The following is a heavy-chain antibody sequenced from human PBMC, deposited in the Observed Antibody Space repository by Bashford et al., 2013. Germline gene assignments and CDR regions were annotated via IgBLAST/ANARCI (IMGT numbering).Heavy chain of an antibody. CDR2: VIPIFGTA. Sequence: SVKVSCKALEAPSAAMLSAGCDRPLDKGLSGWEGVIPIFGTANYAQKFQGRVTITADKSTSTAYMELSSLRSEDTAVYYCARDQQLVHRSAFDIWGQGTMVTVSS. D-gene: IGHD6-13*01. J-gene: IGHJ3*02. V-gene: IGHV1-69*06. CDR1: EAPSAAML. CDR3: ARDQQLVHRSAFDI.